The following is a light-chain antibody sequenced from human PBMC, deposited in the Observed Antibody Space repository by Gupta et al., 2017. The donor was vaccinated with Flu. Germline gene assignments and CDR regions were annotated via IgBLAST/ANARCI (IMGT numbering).Light chain of an antibody. CDR1: SSDVGSYDY. Sequence: QSALTQPCSGSGSLGQSITIFCTGTSSDVGSYDYVSWYQQHPGKAPKLMIYEVSNRPSGVSNRFSGSKSGNTASLTISGLQAEDEADYYCNSFTSRSPYVFGTGTKVTVL. CDR3: NSFTSRSPYV. J-gene: IGLJ1*01. CDR2: EVS. V-gene: IGLV2-14*01.